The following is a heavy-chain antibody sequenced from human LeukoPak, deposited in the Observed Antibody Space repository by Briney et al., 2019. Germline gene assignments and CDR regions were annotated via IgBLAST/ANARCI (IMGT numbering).Heavy chain of an antibody. CDR1: GGSISSYY. J-gene: IGHJ3*02. D-gene: IGHD3-10*01. V-gene: IGHV4-4*07. CDR2: IYTSGST. Sequence: SETLSLTCTVSGGSISSYYWSWIRQPAGKGLEWIGRIYTSGSTNYNPSLKSRVTMSVDTSKNQFSLKLSSVTAADTAVYYCARGAGEPHRGYAFNIWGQGTMVTVSS. CDR3: ARGAGEPHRGYAFNI.